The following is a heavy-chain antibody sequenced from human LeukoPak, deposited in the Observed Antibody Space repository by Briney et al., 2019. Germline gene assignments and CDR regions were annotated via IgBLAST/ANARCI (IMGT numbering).Heavy chain of an antibody. Sequence: PGGSLRLSCAASGFTFNNYAMTWVRQAPGRGLEWVSALTASGGSTYYADSVKGRFTISRDNAKNSLYLHMSSLRDEDTAVYYCTRDLIAVAEVCWGQGTLVTVSS. CDR3: TRDLIAVAEVC. J-gene: IGHJ4*02. CDR2: LTASGGST. CDR1: GFTFNNYA. V-gene: IGHV3-23*01. D-gene: IGHD6-19*01.